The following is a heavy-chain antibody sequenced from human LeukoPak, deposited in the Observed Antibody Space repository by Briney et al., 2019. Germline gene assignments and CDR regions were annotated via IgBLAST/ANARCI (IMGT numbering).Heavy chain of an antibody. CDR2: INPSGGST. CDR3: ARDPVRSSSWVYYYYGMDV. Sequence: ASVKVSCKASGYTFTSYYMHWVRQAPGQGLEWMGIINPSGGSTSYAQKFQGRVTMTRDTSTSTVYMELSSLRSEDTAVYYCARDPVRSSSWVYYYYGMDVWGQGTTVTVSS. D-gene: IGHD6-13*01. J-gene: IGHJ6*02. CDR1: GYTFTSYY. V-gene: IGHV1-46*01.